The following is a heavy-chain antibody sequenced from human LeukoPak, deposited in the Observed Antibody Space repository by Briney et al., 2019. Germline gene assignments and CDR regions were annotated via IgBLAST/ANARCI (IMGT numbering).Heavy chain of an antibody. CDR3: ARHSHYGDWFAFDI. D-gene: IGHD4-17*01. J-gene: IGHJ3*02. Sequence: GXXLKISCKGSGSSFTSYWIGWVRQMPGKGLEGMGIIYPGDSDTRYSPSFQGQVTISADKSISTAYLQWSSLKASDTAMYYCARHSHYGDWFAFDIWGQGTMVTVSS. CDR2: IYPGDSDT. V-gene: IGHV5-51*01. CDR1: GSSFTSYW.